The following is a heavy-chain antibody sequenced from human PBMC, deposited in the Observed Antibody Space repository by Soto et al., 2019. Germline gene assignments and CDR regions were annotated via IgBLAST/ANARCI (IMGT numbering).Heavy chain of an antibody. D-gene: IGHD2-15*01. Sequence: QVQLVQSGAEVKKPGSSVKVSCKASGGTCSSYTISWVRQAPGQGLEWMGRIIPILGIANYAQKFQGRVTITADRATSTAYMELSSLRSEDTAVYYCARGRDVVKPSYYYYGMDVWGQGTTVTVSS. V-gene: IGHV1-69*02. CDR1: GGTCSSYT. J-gene: IGHJ6*02. CDR2: IIPILGIA. CDR3: ARGRDVVKPSYYYYGMDV.